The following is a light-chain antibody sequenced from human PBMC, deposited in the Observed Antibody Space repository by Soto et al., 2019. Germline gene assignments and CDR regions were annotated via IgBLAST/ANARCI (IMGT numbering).Light chain of an antibody. CDR2: DVS. Sequence: AIQMTQSPSSLSASVGDRVTITCRASQGIRNDLGWYQQKPGKAPKLLIYDVSSLESGVPPRFSGSGSGTEFTLTISSLQPDDFATYYCQQYNSYSTWTFGQGTKVDI. V-gene: IGKV1-13*02. J-gene: IGKJ1*01. CDR1: QGIRND. CDR3: QQYNSYSTWT.